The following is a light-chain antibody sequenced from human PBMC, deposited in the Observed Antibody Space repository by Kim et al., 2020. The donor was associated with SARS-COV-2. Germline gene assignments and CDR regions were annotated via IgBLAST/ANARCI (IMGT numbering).Light chain of an antibody. V-gene: IGKV3-20*01. CDR1: QSVSSSY. CDR2: GAS. CDR3: QQYGSSQYT. J-gene: IGKJ2*01. Sequence: EIVLTQSPGILSLSPGERATLSCRASQSVSSSYLAWYQQKPGQAPRLLIYGASSRASGIPDRFSGSGSGTDFTLTISRLEPEDFAVYYCQQYGSSQYTFGQGTKLEI.